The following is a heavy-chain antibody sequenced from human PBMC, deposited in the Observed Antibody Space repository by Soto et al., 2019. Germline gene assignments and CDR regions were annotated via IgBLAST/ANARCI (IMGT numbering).Heavy chain of an antibody. Sequence: PGGSLRLSCAASGFTFSSYGMHWVRQAPGKGLEWVAVISYDGSNKYYADSVKGRFTISRDNSKNTLYLQMNSLRAEDTAVYYCAKRYCSSTSCHNYYYGMDVWGQGTTVTVSS. CDR2: ISYDGSNK. CDR3: AKRYCSSTSCHNYYYGMDV. V-gene: IGHV3-30*18. D-gene: IGHD2-2*02. CDR1: GFTFSSYG. J-gene: IGHJ6*02.